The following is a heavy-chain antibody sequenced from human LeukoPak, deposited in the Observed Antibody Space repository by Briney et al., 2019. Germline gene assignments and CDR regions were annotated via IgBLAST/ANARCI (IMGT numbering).Heavy chain of an antibody. CDR1: GFTFSSYG. CDR2: IRYDGSNK. Sequence: GGSLRLSCAASGFTFSSYGMHWVRQAPGKGLEWVAFIRYDGSNKYYADSVKGRFTISRDNAKNSLYLQMNSLRAEDTALYYCAKDRGGDPYYFDYWGQGTLVTVSS. CDR3: AKDRGGDPYYFDY. J-gene: IGHJ4*02. V-gene: IGHV3-30*02. D-gene: IGHD4-17*01.